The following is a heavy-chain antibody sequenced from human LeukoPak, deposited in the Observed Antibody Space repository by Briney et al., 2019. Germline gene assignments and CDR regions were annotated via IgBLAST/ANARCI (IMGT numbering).Heavy chain of an antibody. Sequence: GGSLRLSCAASGFTFSSYAMSWVRQAPGKGLEWVSAISGSGGSTYYADSVKGRFTISRDNSKNTLYLQMNSLRAEDTAVYYCAPDCSGGSCYFLDFDYWGQGTLVTVSS. CDR2: ISGSGGST. CDR3: APDCSGGSCYFLDFDY. CDR1: GFTFSSYA. J-gene: IGHJ4*02. V-gene: IGHV3-23*01. D-gene: IGHD2-15*01.